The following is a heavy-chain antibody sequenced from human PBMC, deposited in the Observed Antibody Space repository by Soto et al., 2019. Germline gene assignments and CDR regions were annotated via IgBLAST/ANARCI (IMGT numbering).Heavy chain of an antibody. D-gene: IGHD3-22*01. CDR3: ARSPANYYDSSGYYPQGNWFDP. J-gene: IGHJ5*02. V-gene: IGHV4-31*03. CDR2: IYYSGST. Sequence: PSETLSLTCTVSGGSISSGGYYWSWIRQHPGKGLEWIGYIYYSGSTYYNPSLKSRVTISVDTSKNQFSLKLSSVTAADTAVYYCARSPANYYDSSGYYPQGNWFDPWGQGTLVTVS. CDR1: GGSISSGGYY.